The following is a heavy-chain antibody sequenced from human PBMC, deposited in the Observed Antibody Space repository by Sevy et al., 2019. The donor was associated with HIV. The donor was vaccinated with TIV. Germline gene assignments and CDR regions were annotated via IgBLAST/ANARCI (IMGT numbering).Heavy chain of an antibody. Sequence: GGSLRLSCVASGFSLNSYWMLWVRQAPGKGLEWVANINQDGSVKYYADSVKGRFTISRDNARNLVSLQMNILRVEDTAVYYCVRAIATADSFWSQGTLVTVSS. CDR3: VRAIATADSF. J-gene: IGHJ4*02. V-gene: IGHV3-7*01. CDR2: INQDGSVK. D-gene: IGHD6-13*01. CDR1: GFSLNSYW.